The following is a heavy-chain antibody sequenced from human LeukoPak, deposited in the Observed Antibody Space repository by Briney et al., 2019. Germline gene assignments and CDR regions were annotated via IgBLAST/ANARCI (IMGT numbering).Heavy chain of an antibody. J-gene: IGHJ4*02. CDR2: INPNSGGT. CDR1: GYTFTGKC. CDR3: AREEVAAAGTQFDY. D-gene: IGHD6-13*01. V-gene: IGHV1-2*02. Sequence: ASVTVSCKASGYTFTGKCIDWVRQAPGQGLEWMGWINPNSGGTNYGKKFQGRVIMTRDTSISTAYIELSRLTSDDTAVDYCAREEVAAAGTQFDYWGQGTLVTVSS.